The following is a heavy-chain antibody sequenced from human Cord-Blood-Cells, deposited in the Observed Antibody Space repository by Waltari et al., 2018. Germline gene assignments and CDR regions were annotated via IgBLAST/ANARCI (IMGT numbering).Heavy chain of an antibody. Sequence: QVQLLQSGPGLVTPSQPLSLTCAISGVSVSSNSAAWNWFRQSPWRGLEWLGRTYYRSKWYNDYAVSVKSRITINPDTSKNQFSLQLNSVTPEDTAVYYCARAGYCSSTSCYAFDIWGQGTMVTVSS. D-gene: IGHD2-2*01. CDR2: TYYRSKWYN. J-gene: IGHJ3*02. V-gene: IGHV6-1*01. CDR1: GVSVSSNSAA. CDR3: ARAGYCSSTSCYAFDI.